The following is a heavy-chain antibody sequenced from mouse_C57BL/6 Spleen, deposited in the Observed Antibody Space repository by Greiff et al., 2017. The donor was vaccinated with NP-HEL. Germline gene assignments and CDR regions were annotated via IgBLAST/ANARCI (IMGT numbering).Heavy chain of an antibody. CDR1: GYSITSGYY. CDR2: ISYDGSN. Sequence: EVKLQESGPGLVKPSQSLSLTCSVTGYSITSGYYWNWIRQFPGNKLEWMGYISYDGSNNYNPSLKNRISITRDTSKNQFFLKLNSVTTEDTATYYCARDRQSGFDYWGQGTTLTVSS. CDR3: ARDRQSGFDY. J-gene: IGHJ2*01. D-gene: IGHD3-2*02. V-gene: IGHV3-6*01.